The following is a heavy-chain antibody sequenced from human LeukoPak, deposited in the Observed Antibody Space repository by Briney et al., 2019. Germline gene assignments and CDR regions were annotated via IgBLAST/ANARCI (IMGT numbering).Heavy chain of an antibody. CDR3: AREGYSSSWGHFDF. J-gene: IGHJ4*02. V-gene: IGHV3-33*01. CDR2: IWYDGSNK. D-gene: IGHD6-13*01. Sequence: PGGSLRLSCAASGFTFSSYGMHWVRQAPGKGLEWVAVIWYDGSNKYYADSVKGRFTISRDNSKNMVYLQMNSLRAEDTAVYYCAREGYSSSWGHFDFWGQGTLVTVSS. CDR1: GFTFSSYG.